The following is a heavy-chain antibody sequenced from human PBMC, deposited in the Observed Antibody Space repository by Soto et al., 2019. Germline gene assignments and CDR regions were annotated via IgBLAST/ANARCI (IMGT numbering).Heavy chain of an antibody. Sequence: EVQLVESGGGLVKPGGYLRLSCAASGFTFSNAWMSWVRQAPGKGLEWVGRIKSKTDGGTTDYAAPVKGRFTISRYDSKNTLYLQMNSLKTEDTAVYYCTTDRHPPHRLRYGSSGYYFDYWGQGTLVTVSS. CDR3: TTDRHPPHRLRYGSSGYYFDY. J-gene: IGHJ4*02. D-gene: IGHD6-13*01. V-gene: IGHV3-15*01. CDR2: IKSKTDGGTT. CDR1: GFTFSNAW.